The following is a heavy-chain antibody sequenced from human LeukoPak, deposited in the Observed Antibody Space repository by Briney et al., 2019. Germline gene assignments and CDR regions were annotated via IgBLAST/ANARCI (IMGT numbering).Heavy chain of an antibody. CDR1: GFSFSTYW. CDR2: TQPDGGAQ. CDR3: AKDKFGGYSGYDPQGWFDP. D-gene: IGHD5-12*01. Sequence: GGSLRLSCAASGFSFSTYWMSWVRQAPGKGLEWVASTQPDGGAQYYVDSVRGRFTISRDNAKNYLYLQMNSLRAEDTALYYCAKDKFGGYSGYDPQGWFDPWGQGTLVTVSS. V-gene: IGHV3-7*03. J-gene: IGHJ5*02.